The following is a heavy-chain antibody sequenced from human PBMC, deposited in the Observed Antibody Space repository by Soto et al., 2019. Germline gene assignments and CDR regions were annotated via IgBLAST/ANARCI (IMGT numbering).Heavy chain of an antibody. J-gene: IGHJ3*02. CDR2: NYYSGST. V-gene: IGHV4-30-4*01. D-gene: IGHD3-22*01. CDR3: ARALVGYYDSSGYYRRGAFDI. CDR1: GGSISSGDYY. Sequence: QVQLQESGPGLVKPSQTLSLTCTVSGGSISSGDYYWSWIRQPPGKGLEWIGYNYYSGSTYYNPSLKSRVTISVDTSKNQFSLKLSSVTAADTAVYYCARALVGYYDSSGYYRRGAFDIWGQGTMVTVSS.